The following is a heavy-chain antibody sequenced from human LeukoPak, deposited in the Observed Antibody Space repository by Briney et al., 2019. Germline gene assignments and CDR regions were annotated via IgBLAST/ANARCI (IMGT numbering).Heavy chain of an antibody. CDR3: ARQDAQDHGEPNWFDP. D-gene: IGHD4-17*01. CDR2: INYRGAT. V-gene: IGHV4-39*01. CDR1: GGPIRRGVVY. J-gene: IGHJ5*02. Sequence: SETPSLTCSLSGGPIRRGVVYFGWIRHSPVKGLEWTGSINYRGATFYNTPLENRATISVDTSKYQFSLRLTAVTASDTSVYYCARQDAQDHGEPNWFDPWGQGTLVIVSS.